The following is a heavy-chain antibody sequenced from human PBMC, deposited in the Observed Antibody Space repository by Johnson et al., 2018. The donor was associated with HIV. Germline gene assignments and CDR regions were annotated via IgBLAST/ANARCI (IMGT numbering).Heavy chain of an antibody. V-gene: IGHV3-30*04. J-gene: IGHJ3*01. D-gene: IGHD3-16*01. CDR3: AKDLGANKEEEWAKDYYDWARAYPVPDQRAVVGSFDV. CDR1: GFTFSSYA. CDR2: ISYDGSNK. Sequence: QVQLVESGGGVVQPGRSLRLSCAASGFTFSSYAMHWVRQAPGKGLEWVAVISYDGSNKYYADSVKGRFTISRDNSKNTLYLQMNSLRPEDTAIYYCAKDLGANKEEEWAKDYYDWARAYPVPDQRAVVGSFDVWGQGTMVTVSS.